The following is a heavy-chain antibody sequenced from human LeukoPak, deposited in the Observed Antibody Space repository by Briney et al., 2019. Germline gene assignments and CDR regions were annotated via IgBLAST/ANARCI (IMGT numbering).Heavy chain of an antibody. CDR3: AREAEVWGSFRYFDS. CDR1: GYTFTSYG. Sequence: ASVKVSCKASGYTFTSYGISWVRQAPGQGLEWMGWISPYNDNTDYAQKFQGRVSMTTDTATRTAYMELRSLRSDDTAVYYCAREAEVWGSFRYFDSWGRGTLVTVSS. CDR2: ISPYNDNT. D-gene: IGHD3-16*02. J-gene: IGHJ5*01. V-gene: IGHV1-18*01.